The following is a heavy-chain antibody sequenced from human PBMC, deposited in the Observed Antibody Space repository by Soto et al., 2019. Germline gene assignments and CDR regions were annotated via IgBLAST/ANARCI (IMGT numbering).Heavy chain of an antibody. CDR2: ISSSSSYI. D-gene: IGHD6-13*01. CDR1: GFTFSSYS. J-gene: IGHJ6*02. Sequence: GGSLRLSCAASGFTFSSYSMNWVRQAPGKGLEWVSSISSSSSYIYYADSVKGRFTISRDNAKNSLYLQMNSLRAEDTAVYYCAKYSSSWYGYPYYYGMDVWGQGTTVTVSS. CDR3: AKYSSSWYGYPYYYGMDV. V-gene: IGHV3-21*01.